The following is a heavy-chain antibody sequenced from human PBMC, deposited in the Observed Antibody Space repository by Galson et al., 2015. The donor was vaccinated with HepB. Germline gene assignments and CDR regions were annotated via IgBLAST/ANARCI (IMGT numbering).Heavy chain of an antibody. CDR2: FDPEDGET. V-gene: IGHV1-24*01. CDR3: ATDFIAFGDRNFDY. J-gene: IGHJ4*02. D-gene: IGHD3-10*01. CDR1: GYTLTELS. Sequence: SVKVSCKVSGYTLTELSMHWVRQAPGKGLEWMGGFDPEDGETIYAQKFQGRVTMTEDTSTDTAYMELSSLRSEDTAVYYCATDFIAFGDRNFDYWGQGTLVTVSS.